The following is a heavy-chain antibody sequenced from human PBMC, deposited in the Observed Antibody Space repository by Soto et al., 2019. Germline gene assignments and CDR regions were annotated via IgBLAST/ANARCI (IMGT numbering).Heavy chain of an antibody. Sequence: QVQLVQSGAEVKKPGSSVKVSCKASGGTFSSYTISWVRQAPGQGLEWMGRIIPILGIANYAQKFQGRVTITADKSTSTAYMELSSLRSEDTAVYYCARGLGYCSSTSCQYFDYWGQGTLVTVSS. CDR2: IIPILGIA. D-gene: IGHD2-2*01. CDR3: ARGLGYCSSTSCQYFDY. CDR1: GGTFSSYT. V-gene: IGHV1-69*02. J-gene: IGHJ4*02.